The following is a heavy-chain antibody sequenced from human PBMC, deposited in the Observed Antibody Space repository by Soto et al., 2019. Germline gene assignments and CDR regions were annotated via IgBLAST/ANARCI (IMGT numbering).Heavy chain of an antibody. CDR1: GCTFTGYD. V-gene: IGHV1-2*02. Sequence: ASLKVSCKASGCTFTGYDIHCVRQSRVQVLEWMGYINPNTGGTNYAQKFQGRVTMTRDTSTSTAYMELSRLRSDDTAVYYCARDYWSGDRYYYGVDVWGQGTTVTVSS. D-gene: IGHD3-3*01. CDR3: ARDYWSGDRYYYGVDV. J-gene: IGHJ6*02. CDR2: INPNTGGT.